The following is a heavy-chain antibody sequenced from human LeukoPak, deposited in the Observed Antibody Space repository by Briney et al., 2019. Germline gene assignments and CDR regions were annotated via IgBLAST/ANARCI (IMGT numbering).Heavy chain of an antibody. CDR1: GGSISSYY. D-gene: IGHD4-4*01. Sequence: SETLSLTCTVSGGSISSYYWSWIRQPPGKGLEWIGYIYYSGSTNYNPSLKSRVTISVDTSKNQFSLKLSSVTAADTAVYYCARGSTTTVYYFDYWGQGTLVTVSS. J-gene: IGHJ4*02. CDR2: IYYSGST. CDR3: ARGSTTTVYYFDY. V-gene: IGHV4-59*12.